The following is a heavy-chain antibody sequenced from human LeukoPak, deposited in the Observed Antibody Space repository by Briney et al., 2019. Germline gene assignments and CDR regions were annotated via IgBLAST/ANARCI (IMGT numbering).Heavy chain of an antibody. J-gene: IGHJ1*01. CDR1: GFTFSSYA. CDR3: ARVRDYYDSRGYYFEYFDH. Sequence: PGGSLRLSCAASGFTFSSYAMSWVRQAPGKGLEWVSGISGSGGSTYYADSVKGRFTISRDNSKNTLYLQMNSLRAEDTAVYYCARVRDYYDSRGYYFEYFDHWGQGTLVTVSS. D-gene: IGHD3-22*01. V-gene: IGHV3-23*01. CDR2: ISGSGGST.